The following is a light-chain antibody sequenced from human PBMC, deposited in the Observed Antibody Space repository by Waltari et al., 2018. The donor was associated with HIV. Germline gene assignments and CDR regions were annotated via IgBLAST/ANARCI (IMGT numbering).Light chain of an antibody. CDR2: KDN. V-gene: IGLV3-25*03. J-gene: IGLJ2*01. CDR1: TLAREY. Sequence: SSELTQPPSVSVSPGQTARITCPGGTLAREYGHWYQQKPGQAPVVGIHKDNERPSGIPERFSGSSSGTTVTLTISGVQAEDEADYYCQSADSSGPYVLFGGGTKLTVL. CDR3: QSADSSGPYVL.